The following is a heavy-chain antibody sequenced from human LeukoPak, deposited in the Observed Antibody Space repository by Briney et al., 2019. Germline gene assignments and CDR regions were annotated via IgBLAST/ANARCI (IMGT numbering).Heavy chain of an antibody. J-gene: IGHJ4*02. V-gene: IGHV3-74*01. CDR3: GNSARFGEIFHY. D-gene: IGHD3-10*01. CDR1: GFAFSSYW. CDR2: VNSDVIST. Sequence: PERSLRLSCAASGFAFSSYWTHWVRQAPGKWLVWVSRVNSDVISTNYADSVTGRFTISRDNTKNTMCLQMNSLRAEETAVYYCGNSARFGEIFHYWGQGTLVTVSS.